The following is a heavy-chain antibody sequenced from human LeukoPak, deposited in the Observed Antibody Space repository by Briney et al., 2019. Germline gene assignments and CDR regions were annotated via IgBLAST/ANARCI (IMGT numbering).Heavy chain of an antibody. CDR3: ARGTMITFGGVIVQDEYYFDY. D-gene: IGHD3-16*02. J-gene: IGHJ4*02. Sequence: PSETLSLTCTVYNGSFSGFYWSWIRQHPGKGLEWIGYIYYSGSAYYNPSLKSRVTISVDTSKNQFSLNLSSVTAADTAVYYCARGTMITFGGVIVQDEYYFDYWGRGTLVTVSS. V-gene: IGHV4-31*03. CDR1: NGSFSGFY. CDR2: IYYSGSA.